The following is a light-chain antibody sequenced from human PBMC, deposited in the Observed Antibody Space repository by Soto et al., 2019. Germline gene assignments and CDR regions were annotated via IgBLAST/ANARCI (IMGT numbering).Light chain of an antibody. V-gene: IGKV4-1*01. CDR2: WAS. Sequence: DIVMTQSPDSLAVSLGERATINCKSSQSVLYSSNNKNYLAWYQQKPGQPPKLLIYWASTRESGVPDRFSGSGSGTDFMLTISTLQSEDVAVYYCQQYYSTPPWSFGQGTKVEIK. J-gene: IGKJ1*01. CDR1: QSVLYSSNNKNY. CDR3: QQYYSTPPWS.